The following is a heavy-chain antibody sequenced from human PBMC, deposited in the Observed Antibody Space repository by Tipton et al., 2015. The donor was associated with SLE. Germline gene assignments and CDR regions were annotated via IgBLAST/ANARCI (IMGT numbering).Heavy chain of an antibody. CDR1: GGSISSSSYY. D-gene: IGHD4-23*01. CDR2: IYYSGST. Sequence: LSLTCTVSGGSISSSSYYWGWIRQPPGKGLEWIGSIYYSGSTYYNPSLKSRVTISVDTSKNQFSLKLSSVTAADTAVYYCASGAMTTVVTRWFDPWGQGTLVTVSS. J-gene: IGHJ5*02. V-gene: IGHV4-39*07. CDR3: ASGAMTTVVTRWFDP.